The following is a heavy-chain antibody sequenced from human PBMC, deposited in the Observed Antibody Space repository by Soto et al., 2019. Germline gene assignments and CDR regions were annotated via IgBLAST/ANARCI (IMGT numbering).Heavy chain of an antibody. D-gene: IGHD2-15*01. V-gene: IGHV4-31*03. CDR3: ARQYCPTHRCPTGGGFDI. Sequence: QVQLQESGPGLVMPSQTLSLTCTVSGGSISSGVHFWSWIRRHPGKGLEWIGYIYSTESTYYNPSLRSRVFISVDASMNQFSLHLTSVTAADTALYYCARQYCPTHRCPTGGGFDIWGRGTMVSVSS. CDR2: IYSTEST. J-gene: IGHJ3*02. CDR1: GGSISSGVHF.